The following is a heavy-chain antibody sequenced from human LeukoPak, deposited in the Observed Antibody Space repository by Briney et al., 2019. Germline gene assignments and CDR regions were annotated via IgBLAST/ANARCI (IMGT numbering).Heavy chain of an antibody. Sequence: KPSETLSLTCTVSGVSIGSYYWSWIRQPPGKGLEWLGYIYDAGTTNYSPSLQSRLNITVDTSKNQFSLKLSSVTAADTAVYYCARHERDTSWYYSDYWGQGTLVTVSS. CDR3: ARHERDTSWYYSDY. CDR1: GVSIGSYY. CDR2: IYDAGTT. V-gene: IGHV4-59*08. J-gene: IGHJ4*02. D-gene: IGHD2-2*01.